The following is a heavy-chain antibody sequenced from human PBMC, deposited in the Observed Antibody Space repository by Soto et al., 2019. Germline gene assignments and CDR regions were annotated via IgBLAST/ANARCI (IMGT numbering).Heavy chain of an antibody. CDR1: GFTFSDDA. V-gene: IGHV3-30*18. D-gene: IGHD6-19*01. Sequence: PGGSLRLSCAASGFTFSDDAMHWVRQAPGKGLEWVAVVSHDGRNTHYADSVKSRFTISRDSSKKTVYLEMTSLRAEDTAVYYCAKGGRQWLVTSDFNYWGQGA. J-gene: IGHJ4*02. CDR2: VSHDGRNT. CDR3: AKGGRQWLVTSDFNY.